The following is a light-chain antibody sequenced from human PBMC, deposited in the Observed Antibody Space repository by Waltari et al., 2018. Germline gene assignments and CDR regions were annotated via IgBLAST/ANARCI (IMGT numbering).Light chain of an antibody. CDR1: ESVFSY. V-gene: IGKV3-11*01. CDR2: DTS. CDR3: QQGSILPLT. J-gene: IGKJ4*01. Sequence: EIVLTQSPVTLSLSAGERATLSCRASESVFSYLAWYQQKPGQAPRLLIYDTSKRATGIPARFSGSGYGTDFTLTITNLEAEDFALYYCQQGSILPLTFGGGTKVEIK.